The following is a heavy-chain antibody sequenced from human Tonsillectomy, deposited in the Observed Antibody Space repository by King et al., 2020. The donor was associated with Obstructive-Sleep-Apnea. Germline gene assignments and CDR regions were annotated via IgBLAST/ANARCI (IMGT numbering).Heavy chain of an antibody. D-gene: IGHD6-19*01. CDR1: GFTFSSYS. CDR2: ISSSSSYI. Sequence: VQLVESGGGLVKPGGSLRLSCAASGFTFSSYSMNWVRQAPGKGLEWVSSISSSSSYIYYADSVKGRFTISRDNAKNSLYLQMNSLRAEDTAVYYCARGPIRGSSGWYQYYWGQGTLVTVSS. CDR3: ARGPIRGSSGWYQYY. V-gene: IGHV3-21*01. J-gene: IGHJ4*02.